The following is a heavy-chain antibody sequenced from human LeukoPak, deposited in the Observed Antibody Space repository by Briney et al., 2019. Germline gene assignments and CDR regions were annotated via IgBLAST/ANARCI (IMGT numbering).Heavy chain of an antibody. J-gene: IGHJ4*02. CDR1: GFTFSSYA. Sequence: PGGSLRLSCAASGFTFSSYAMHWVRQAPGKGLEWVSTISGGGRSTDYADSVKGLFTISRDNSKNTLYLQMNSLRAEDTAVYYCARERYFDYWGQGTLVTVSS. CDR2: ISGGGRST. V-gene: IGHV3-23*01. CDR3: ARERYFDY.